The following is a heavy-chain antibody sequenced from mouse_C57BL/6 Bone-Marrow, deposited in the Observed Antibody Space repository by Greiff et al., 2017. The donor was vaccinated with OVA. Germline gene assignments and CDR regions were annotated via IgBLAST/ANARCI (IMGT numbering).Heavy chain of an antibody. CDR1: GYTFTDYY. Sequence: EVQLQQSGPELVKPGASVKISCKASGYTFTDYYMNWVKQSHGKSLEWIGDINPNNGGTSYNQKFKGKATLTVDKSSSTAYMELRSLTSEDSAVYYCARRGGYAVYFDYWGQGTTLTVSS. V-gene: IGHV1-26*01. D-gene: IGHD6-5*01. CDR3: ARRGGYAVYFDY. J-gene: IGHJ2*01. CDR2: INPNNGGT.